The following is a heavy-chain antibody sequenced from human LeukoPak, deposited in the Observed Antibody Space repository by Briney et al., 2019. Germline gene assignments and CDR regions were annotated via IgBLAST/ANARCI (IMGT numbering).Heavy chain of an antibody. Sequence: SVKVSCKASGGTFSSYTITWVRQAPGQGLEWTGGIIPIFGTPNYAQKFQGRVTITADESTNTAYMELSSLRSEDTAVYYCARGWLAETMVVTPYNYWGQGTLVAVSS. CDR3: ARGWLAETMVVTPYNY. J-gene: IGHJ4*02. D-gene: IGHD4-23*01. V-gene: IGHV1-69*01. CDR2: IIPIFGTP. CDR1: GGTFSSYT.